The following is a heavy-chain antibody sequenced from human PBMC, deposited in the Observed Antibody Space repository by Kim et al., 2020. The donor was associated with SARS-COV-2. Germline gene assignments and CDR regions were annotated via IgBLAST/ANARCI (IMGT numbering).Heavy chain of an antibody. Sequence: APKFPGRVTTTADKSTRTAYMELSSLRSEDTAVYYCARGLITGTTNWFDPWGQGTLVTVSS. CDR3: ARGLITGTTNWFDP. J-gene: IGHJ5*02. D-gene: IGHD1-7*01. V-gene: IGHV1-69*04.